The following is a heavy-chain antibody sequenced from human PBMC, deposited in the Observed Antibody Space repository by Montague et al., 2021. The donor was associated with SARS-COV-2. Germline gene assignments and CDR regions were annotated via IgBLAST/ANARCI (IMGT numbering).Heavy chain of an antibody. CDR1: GFTFSDYA. Sequence: SLGLSCEASGFTFSDYAMNWVRQAPGKGLEWVSSINYRGTYYADSVRGRFTISRDNSKNTLYLQMHSLRAEDTAVYYCTRGLYAAYHWGQGTLVTVSS. J-gene: IGHJ4*02. CDR2: INYRGT. V-gene: IGHV3-23*01. D-gene: IGHD2/OR15-2a*01. CDR3: TRGLYAAYH.